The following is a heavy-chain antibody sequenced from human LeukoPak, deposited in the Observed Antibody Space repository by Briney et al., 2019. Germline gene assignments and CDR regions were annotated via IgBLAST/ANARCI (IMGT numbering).Heavy chain of an antibody. Sequence: GGSLRLSCAASGFTFSSYWMHWVRQAPGKGLVWVSRINSDGSSTRYADSVKGRFTISRDNAKNSLYLQMNSLRAEDTALYYCAKDVWAAVAGTGIDYWGQGTLVTVSS. V-gene: IGHV3-74*01. D-gene: IGHD6-19*01. J-gene: IGHJ4*02. CDR3: AKDVWAAVAGTGIDY. CDR2: INSDGSST. CDR1: GFTFSSYW.